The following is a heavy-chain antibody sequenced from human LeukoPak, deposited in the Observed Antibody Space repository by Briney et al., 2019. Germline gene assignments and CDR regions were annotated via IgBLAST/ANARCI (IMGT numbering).Heavy chain of an antibody. CDR2: ISDDGKNE. Sequence: GGSLRLSCAASGFTFSSYSMNWVRQSPGKGLEWVAIISDDGKNEYYADSVKGRFAISRDNSKNTLYLQMNSLRAEDTAVYYCARDYSSSWLRFFDYWGQGTLVTVSS. V-gene: IGHV3-30*03. J-gene: IGHJ4*02. D-gene: IGHD6-6*01. CDR1: GFTFSSYS. CDR3: ARDYSSSWLRFFDY.